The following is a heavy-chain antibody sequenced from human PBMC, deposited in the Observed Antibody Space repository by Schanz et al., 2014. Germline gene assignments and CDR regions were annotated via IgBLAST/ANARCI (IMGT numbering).Heavy chain of an antibody. V-gene: IGHV3-23*04. CDR1: GFTLSNYA. Sequence: EVQLVESGGGLAQPGGSLRLSCAASGFTLSNYAMSWVRQAPGKGLEWVSAISGSGGSTYYADSVKGRFTISRDNSKNTLYLQMNSLRAEDTAVYYCAKVRYSSGWRGDYFDEWGQGTLVTVAS. CDR3: AKVRYSSGWRGDYFDE. CDR2: ISGSGGST. J-gene: IGHJ4*02. D-gene: IGHD6-25*01.